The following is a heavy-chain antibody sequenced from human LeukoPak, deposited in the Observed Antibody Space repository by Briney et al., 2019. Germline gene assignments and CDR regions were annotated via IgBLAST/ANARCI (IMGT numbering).Heavy chain of an antibody. D-gene: IGHD3-22*01. CDR2: IYSGGST. J-gene: IGHJ4*02. Sequence: PGGSLRLSCAASGFTVSSNYMSWVRQAPGKGLEWVSVIYSGGSTYYADSVKGRFTISRDNSKNTLYLRMNSLRVEDTAVYYCARSSGRGYDSSGYLKDYFDYWGQGTLVTVSS. CDR3: ARSSGRGYDSSGYLKDYFDY. CDR1: GFTVSSNY. V-gene: IGHV3-66*01.